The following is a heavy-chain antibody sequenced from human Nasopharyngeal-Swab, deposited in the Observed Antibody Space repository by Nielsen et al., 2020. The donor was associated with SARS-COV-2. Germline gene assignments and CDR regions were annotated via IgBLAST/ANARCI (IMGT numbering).Heavy chain of an antibody. D-gene: IGHD3-10*01. V-gene: IGHV3-48*04. CDR1: GFTFSSYA. J-gene: IGHJ4*02. CDR3: ASPPGSGILPYYFDY. Sequence: GGSLRLSCAASGFTFSSYAMSWVRQAPGKGLEWVSYISSSGSTIYYADSVKGRFTISRDNAKNSLYLQMNSLRAEDTAVYYCASPPGSGILPYYFDYWGQGTLVTVSS. CDR2: ISSSGSTI.